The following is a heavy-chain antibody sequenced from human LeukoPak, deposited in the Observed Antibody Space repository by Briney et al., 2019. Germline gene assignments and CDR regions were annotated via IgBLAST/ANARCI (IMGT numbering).Heavy chain of an antibody. Sequence: PSETLSLTCTVSGGSISSSSYYWGWIRQPPGKGLEWIGSIYYSGSTYYNPSLKSRVTISVDTSKNQFSLKLSSVTAADTAVYYCARGTVGGPYYYGSEHHFDYWGQGTLVTVSS. V-gene: IGHV4-39*01. CDR2: IYYSGST. CDR1: GGSISSSSYY. CDR3: ARGTVGGPYYYGSEHHFDY. D-gene: IGHD3-10*01. J-gene: IGHJ4*02.